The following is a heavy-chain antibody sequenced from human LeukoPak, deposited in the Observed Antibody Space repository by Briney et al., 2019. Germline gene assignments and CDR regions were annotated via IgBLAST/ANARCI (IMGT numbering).Heavy chain of an antibody. D-gene: IGHD5-12*01. V-gene: IGHV3-30*02. CDR3: AKGGGYEAQYYYYYLDV. CDR1: GFTFSSYG. CDR2: IRFDGSNK. Sequence: GGSLRLSCAASGFTFSSYGMHSVRQAPGRGLEWVAFIRFDGSNKYYADSVKDRFTISRDNSKNTLYLQMKSLRAEDRAVYYCAKGGGYEAQYYYYYLDVWGKGTTVTISS. J-gene: IGHJ6*03.